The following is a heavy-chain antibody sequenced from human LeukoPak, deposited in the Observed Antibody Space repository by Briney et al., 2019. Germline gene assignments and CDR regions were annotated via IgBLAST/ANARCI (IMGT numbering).Heavy chain of an antibody. V-gene: IGHV5-51*01. CDR2: IYPGDSDT. Sequence: PGASLKISCEGSGYSFTTYWIGWVRQLSGKGLEWMGIIYPGDSDTRYSPSFQGQVTISADKSISTAYLQWSSLKASDTAMYYCARWKGGDNWFDPWGQGTLVTVSS. J-gene: IGHJ5*02. CDR1: GYSFTTYW. CDR3: ARWKGGDNWFDP. D-gene: IGHD1-1*01.